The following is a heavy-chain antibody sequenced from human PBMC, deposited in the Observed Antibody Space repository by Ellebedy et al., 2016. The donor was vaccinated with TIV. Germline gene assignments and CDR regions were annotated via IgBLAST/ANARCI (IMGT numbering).Heavy chain of an antibody. V-gene: IGHV1-18*04. J-gene: IGHJ6*02. CDR2: ISGNDGDT. CDR3: ARNQQQLVIHNYYGLDV. CDR1: GYTFTSYG. Sequence: AASVKVSCKASGYTFTSYGIRWVRQAPGQGLQWMGWISGNDGDTNYAQKRQGRVTMTTDTSTSTAYMELRSLRSDDTAVYYCARNQQQLVIHNYYGLDVWGQGTTVTVSS. D-gene: IGHD6-13*01.